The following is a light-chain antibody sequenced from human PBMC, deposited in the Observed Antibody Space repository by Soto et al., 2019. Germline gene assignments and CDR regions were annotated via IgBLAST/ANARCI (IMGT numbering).Light chain of an antibody. CDR2: DAS. CDR3: QQYNNWPQT. J-gene: IGKJ1*01. CDR1: QSGSSY. V-gene: IGKV3-15*01. Sequence: EILMTQSPATLSVCPGARATLSCRASQSGSSYLAWYQQKPGQAPRLLIYDASSRATGIPARFSGSGSGTEFTLTLSSLQSEDCAVYYCQQYNNWPQTVGQGTKVDI.